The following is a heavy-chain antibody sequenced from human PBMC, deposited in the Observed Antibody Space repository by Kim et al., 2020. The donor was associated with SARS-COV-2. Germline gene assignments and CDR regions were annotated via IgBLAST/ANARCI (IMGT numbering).Heavy chain of an antibody. V-gene: IGHV4-39*02. J-gene: IGHJ1*01. CDR1: GASVIGGTYY. CDR3: ARLKRSSVAPAAYFQH. D-gene: IGHD2-2*01. CDR2: IFYSGTA. Sequence: SETLSLTCTVSGASVIGGTYYWGWIRQPPGKELEWIVHIFYSGTAYYNGSLRSRVNISIDTSRNNFSLKLTTVTAADTAVYYCARLKRSSVAPAAYFQH.